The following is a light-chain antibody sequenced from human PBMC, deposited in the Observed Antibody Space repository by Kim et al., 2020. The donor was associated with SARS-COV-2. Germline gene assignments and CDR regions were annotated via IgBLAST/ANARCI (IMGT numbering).Light chain of an antibody. CDR2: KAS. V-gene: IGKV1-5*03. CDR1: RNVRDW. J-gene: IGKJ2*01. CDR3: HQYMNYPYA. Sequence: DIQMTQSPSTLSASVGDGVTITCRASRNVRDWLAWYQQKPGKAPKLLIYKASYLESGVSSRFSGSGSGTEFTLTISSLQPDDSATYHCHQYMNYPYAFGQENKLEI.